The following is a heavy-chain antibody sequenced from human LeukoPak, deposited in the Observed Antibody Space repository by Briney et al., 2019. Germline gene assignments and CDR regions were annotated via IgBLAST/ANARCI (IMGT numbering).Heavy chain of an antibody. CDR2: ISHDGKER. V-gene: IGHV3-30*18. J-gene: IGHJ4*02. Sequence: QPGGSPRLSCVVSGFTFSNYAMHWVRQAPGKGLEWAAVISHDGKERYYGDPVKGRFTISRDNSKNTLYLQMNNMRAEDTATYYCAKGVYGSRSTSFADFWGQGTLVTVSS. CDR1: GFTFSNYA. D-gene: IGHD3-10*01. CDR3: AKGVYGSRSTSFADF.